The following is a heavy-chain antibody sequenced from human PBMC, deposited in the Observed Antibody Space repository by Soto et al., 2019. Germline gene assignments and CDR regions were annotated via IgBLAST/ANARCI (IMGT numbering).Heavy chain of an antibody. D-gene: IGHD3-10*01. V-gene: IGHV1-18*01. CDR3: ARGGAIWFGELSTDY. J-gene: IGHJ4*02. Sequence: QIQLVQSGAELKKPGATVKVSCKASGYIFTNSCVPWVRQAPGQGLEWMGWINTYNGNTIYAQKLQGRVTITPDTSTSTAYMELRSLRSDDTAFYYCARGGAIWFGELSTDYWGQGTLVTVSS. CDR2: INTYNGNT. CDR1: GYIFTNSC.